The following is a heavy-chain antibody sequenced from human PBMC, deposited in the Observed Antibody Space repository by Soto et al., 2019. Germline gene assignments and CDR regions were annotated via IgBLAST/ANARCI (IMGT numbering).Heavy chain of an antibody. J-gene: IGHJ6*03. CDR1: GYTFTSYY. CDR3: TSDPWIDGSGSYYNLPDYYIMDV. D-gene: IGHD3-10*01. V-gene: IGHV1-46*03. Sequence: QVQLVQSGAEVKKPGASVKVSCKASGYTFTSYYMHWVRQAPGQGLEWMGIIKPSGGSTSYAQKFQGSVTITGDTSARRVYIKLSSLRSEDTDVYFCTSDPWIDGSGSYYNLPDYYIMDVWGKGTTMTVSS. CDR2: IKPSGGST.